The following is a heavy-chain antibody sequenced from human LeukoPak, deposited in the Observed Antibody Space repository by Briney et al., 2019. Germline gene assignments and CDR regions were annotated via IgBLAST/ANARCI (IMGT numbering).Heavy chain of an antibody. CDR1: GFTFSSYG. V-gene: IGHV3-30*03. CDR2: ISYDGSNK. CDR3: ATKGYYYDSSGYYDDAFDI. J-gene: IGHJ3*02. D-gene: IGHD3-22*01. Sequence: PGGSLRLSCAASGFTFSSYGMHWVRQAPGKGLEWVAVISYDGSNKYYADSVKGRFTISRDNSKNTLYLQMNSLRAEDTAVYSCATKGYYYDSSGYYDDAFDIWGQGTMVTVSS.